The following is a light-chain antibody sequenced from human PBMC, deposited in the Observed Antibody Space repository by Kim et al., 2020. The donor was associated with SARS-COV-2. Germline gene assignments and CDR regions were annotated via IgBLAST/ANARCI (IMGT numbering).Light chain of an antibody. CDR2: DVT. CDR1: SSDVGGYNY. J-gene: IGLJ3*02. V-gene: IGLV2-14*03. Sequence: QSALTQPASVSGSPGQSITISCTGTSSDVGGYNYVPWYQQHPGKAPKLMIYDVTKRPSGVSNRFSGTKSGNTASLTISGLQAEDEADYYCSSYTSTSTLFGGGTQLAVL. CDR3: SSYTSTSTL.